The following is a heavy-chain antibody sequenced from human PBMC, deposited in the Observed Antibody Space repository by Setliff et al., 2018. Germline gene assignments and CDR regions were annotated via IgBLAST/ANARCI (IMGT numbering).Heavy chain of an antibody. CDR3: AKDRVNDGFWDFDS. CDR1: DSPSVAMA. Sequence: PGGSLDSPVQRLDSPSVAMACTGSARLQGRGWSGLAFIQFDGGDKYYADSVKGRSTISRDNSKNNFFLQINNLRAADTATYYCAKDRVNDGFWDFDSWGQGIVVTVSS. D-gene: IGHD1-26*01. V-gene: IGHV3-30*02. J-gene: IGHJ4*02. CDR2: IQFDGGDK.